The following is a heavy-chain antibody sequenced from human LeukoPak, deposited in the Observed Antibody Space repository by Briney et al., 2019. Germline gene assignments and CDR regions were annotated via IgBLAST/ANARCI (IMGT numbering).Heavy chain of an antibody. CDR2: IIPIFGTA. V-gene: IGHV1-69*13. D-gene: IGHD3-22*01. J-gene: IGHJ6*02. CDR3: ASALLSYYYDSSGYYRYGMDV. CDR1: GGSFSSYA. Sequence: SVKVSCTASGGSFSSYAISWVRQAPGQGLEWMGGIIPIFGTANYAQKFQGRVTITADESTSTAYMELSSLRSEDTAVYYCASALLSYYYDSSGYYRYGMDVWGQGTTVTVSS.